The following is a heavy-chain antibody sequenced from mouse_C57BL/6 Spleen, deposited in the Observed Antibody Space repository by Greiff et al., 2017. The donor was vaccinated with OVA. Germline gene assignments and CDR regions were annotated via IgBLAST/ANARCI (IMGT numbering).Heavy chain of an antibody. D-gene: IGHD2-2*01. V-gene: IGHV1-61*01. CDR1: GYTFTSYW. CDR3: ARSGGWLRGYFDY. J-gene: IGHJ2*01. CDR2: IYPSDSET. Sequence: QVQLQQPGAELVRPGSSVKLSCKASGYTFTSYWMDWVKQRPGQGLEWIGNIYPSDSETHYNQKFKDKATLTVDKSSSTAYMQLSSLTSEDSAVYYCARSGGWLRGYFDYWGQGTTLTVSS.